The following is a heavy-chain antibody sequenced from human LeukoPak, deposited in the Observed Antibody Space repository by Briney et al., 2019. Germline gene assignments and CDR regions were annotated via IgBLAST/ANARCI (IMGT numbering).Heavy chain of an antibody. CDR1: GYTFTSYY. J-gene: IGHJ4*02. D-gene: IGHD5-18*01. V-gene: IGHV1-46*01. CDR3: AREAVDTAIVTAETNHEPSDY. Sequence: ASVKVSCKASGYTFTSYYMHWVRQAPGQGLEWMGIINPSGGSTSYAQKFQGRVTMTRDTSTSTVYMELSSLRSEDTAVYYCAREAVDTAIVTAETNHEPSDYWGQGTLVTVSS. CDR2: INPSGGST.